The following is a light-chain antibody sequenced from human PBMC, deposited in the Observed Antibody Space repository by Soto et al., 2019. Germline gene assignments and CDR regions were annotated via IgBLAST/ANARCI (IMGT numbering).Light chain of an antibody. V-gene: IGLV1-44*01. CDR1: RSNLGSNP. CDR2: SNN. J-gene: IGLJ2*01. Sequence: QSVLTQPPSASGTPGQRVTISCSGSRSNLGSNPVNWYQQLPGTAPKLLIHSNNQRPSGAPDRFSGFRSGTSASLAISGLQSEDEADYYCAAWDDSLNGPLFGGGTKLTVL. CDR3: AAWDDSLNGPL.